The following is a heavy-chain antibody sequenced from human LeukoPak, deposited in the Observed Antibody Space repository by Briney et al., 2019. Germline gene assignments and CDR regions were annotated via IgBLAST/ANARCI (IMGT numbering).Heavy chain of an antibody. V-gene: IGHV3-74*01. CDR3: VRGATYIYGPFDY. D-gene: IGHD3-10*01. Sequence: GGSLRLSCAASGFTFSSYYMPWVRQAPGKGLVWVSRIKTDGSSTTYADSVKGRFTISRDNAKNTLYLQMNSLRAEDTAVYYCVRGATYIYGPFDYWGQGTLVTVSS. CDR1: GFTFSSYY. J-gene: IGHJ4*02. CDR2: IKTDGSST.